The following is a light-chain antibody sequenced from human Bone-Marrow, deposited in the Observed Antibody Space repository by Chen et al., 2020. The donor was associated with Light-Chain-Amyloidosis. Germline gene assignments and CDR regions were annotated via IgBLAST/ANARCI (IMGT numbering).Light chain of an antibody. V-gene: IGLV6-57*01. CDR2: EDD. CDR3: QSYQGSSQGV. J-gene: IGLJ3*02. CDR1: SGSIATNY. Sequence: NFMLTRPHSVSVSPGKTVIISCTRSSGSIATNYVQWYQQRPGSSPTTVIYEDDQRPSGVPDRFSGSIDRSSNSASLTISGLKTEDEADYYCQSYQGSSQGVFGGGTKLTVL.